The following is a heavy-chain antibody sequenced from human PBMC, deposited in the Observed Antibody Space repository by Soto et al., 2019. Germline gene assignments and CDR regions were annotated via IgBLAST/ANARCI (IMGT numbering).Heavy chain of an antibody. CDR1: GGSISSGGYY. CDR3: ASSVEAYYYDSSGSTPFDY. Sequence: PSETLSLTCTVSGGSISSGGYYWSWIRQHPGKGLEWIGYIYYSGSTYYNPSLKSRVTISVDTSKNQFSLKLSSVTAADTAVYYCASSVEAYYYDSSGSTPFDYWGQGTLVTVSS. D-gene: IGHD3-22*01. J-gene: IGHJ4*02. CDR2: IYYSGST. V-gene: IGHV4-31*03.